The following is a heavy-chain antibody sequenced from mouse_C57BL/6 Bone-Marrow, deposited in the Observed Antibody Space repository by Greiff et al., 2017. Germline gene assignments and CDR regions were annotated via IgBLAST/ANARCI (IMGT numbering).Heavy chain of an antibody. CDR3: ARESYGSSPYGYFDV. V-gene: IGHV1-69*01. D-gene: IGHD1-1*01. CDR1: GYTFTSYW. CDR2: IDPSDSYT. Sequence: QVQLKQPGAELVMPGASVKLSCKASGYTFTSYWMHWVKQRPGQGLEWIGEIDPSDSYTNYNQKFKGKSTLTVDKYSRPAYMQLSSLTSEDSAVYYCARESYGSSPYGYFDVWGTGTTVTVSS. J-gene: IGHJ1*03.